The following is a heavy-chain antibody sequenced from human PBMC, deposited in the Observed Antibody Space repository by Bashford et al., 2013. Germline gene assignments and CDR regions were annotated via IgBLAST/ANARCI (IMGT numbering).Heavy chain of an antibody. V-gene: IGHV4-39*07. J-gene: IGHJ6*02. CDR3: ARGSGYYPMDV. D-gene: IGHD2-21*01. Sequence: SETLSLTCTVSGGSISSSSYYWGWIRQPPGKGLEWIGYIYYSGNTNYNPSLMSRLTISVDTSKNQFSLKLSSVTAADTAVYYCARGSGYYPMDVWGQGTTVTGLL. CDR2: IYYSGNT. CDR1: GGSISSSSYY.